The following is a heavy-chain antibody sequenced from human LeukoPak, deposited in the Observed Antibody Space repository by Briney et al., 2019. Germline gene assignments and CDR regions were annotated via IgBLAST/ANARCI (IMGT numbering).Heavy chain of an antibody. D-gene: IGHD2-15*01. J-gene: IGHJ4*02. CDR1: GFTFDTYA. CDR2: LSGSGGST. V-gene: IGHV3-23*01. CDR3: AKGRCSGGSCYGRGFDY. Sequence: GGSLRLSCAASGFTFDTYAMSWVRQAPGKGLEWVSGLSGSGGSTYYADSVKGRFTISRDNAKNTLYLQMNSLRAEDAAVYYCAKGRCSGGSCYGRGFDYWGQGTLVTVSS.